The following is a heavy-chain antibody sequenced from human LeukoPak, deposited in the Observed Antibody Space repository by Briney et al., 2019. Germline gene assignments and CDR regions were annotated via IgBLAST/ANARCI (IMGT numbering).Heavy chain of an antibody. CDR1: GFTFSNYA. J-gene: IGHJ4*02. Sequence: PGGSLRLSCAASGFTFSNYAMHWGRQAPGKGLEYVSAISSNGRSTYYADSVKGRFTISRDNSKNTLYLQMSSLRAEDTAVYFCVNGGALQFNGRGGGLFDYWGQGTLVTVSS. V-gene: IGHV3-64D*09. CDR3: VNGGALQFNGRGGGLFDY. D-gene: IGHD2-15*01. CDR2: ISSNGRST.